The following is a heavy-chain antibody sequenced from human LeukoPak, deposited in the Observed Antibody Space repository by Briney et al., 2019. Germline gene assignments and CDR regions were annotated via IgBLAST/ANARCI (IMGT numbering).Heavy chain of an antibody. J-gene: IGHJ5*01. CDR1: GGSISSYH. CDR2: IYYSGST. Sequence: SETLSLTCTVSGGSISSYHWSWIRQPPGKGLEWIGFIYYSGSTNYNPSLKSRVTISVDTSKRQFSLEVRSVTAADTAVYYCARTPGYCSGGSCYDSWGQGTLVTVSS. CDR3: ARTPGYCSGGSCYDS. V-gene: IGHV4-59*01. D-gene: IGHD2-15*01.